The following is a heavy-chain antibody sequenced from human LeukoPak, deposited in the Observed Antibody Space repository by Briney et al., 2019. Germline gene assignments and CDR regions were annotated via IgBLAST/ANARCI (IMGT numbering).Heavy chain of an antibody. CDR1: GFTFSSYS. J-gene: IGHJ6*02. CDR3: TKDQAADDPNFYYGMDV. V-gene: IGHV3-23*01. Sequence: GGSLRLSCVASGFTFSSYSMSWVRQAPGKGLEWVSAISESGGSTFYADSVKGRFTVSRDNSKDTLYLHMNNVGAEDTAAYYCTKDQAADDPNFYYGMDVWGQGSTVTVSS. CDR2: ISESGGST. D-gene: IGHD6-13*01.